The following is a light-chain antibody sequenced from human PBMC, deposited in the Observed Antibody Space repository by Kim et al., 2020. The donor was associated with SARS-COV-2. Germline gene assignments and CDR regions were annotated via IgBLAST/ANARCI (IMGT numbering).Light chain of an antibody. CDR2: RSH. Sequence: QTDPPTCTVNNNNGGNLGATWLHQHQGHPPKLLSYRSHDRPSGISERFSASRSGNTASLTITGLQPEDEADYYCSAWDFSLSAVVFGGGTQLTVL. CDR3: SAWDFSLSAVV. V-gene: IGLV10-54*04. J-gene: IGLJ2*01. CDR1: NNNGGNLG.